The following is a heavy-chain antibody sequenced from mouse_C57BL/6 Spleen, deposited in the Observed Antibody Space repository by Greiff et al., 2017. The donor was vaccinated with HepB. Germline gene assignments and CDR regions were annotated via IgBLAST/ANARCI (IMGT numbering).Heavy chain of an antibody. CDR2: INYDGSST. CDR1: GFTFSDYY. Sequence: EVQLVESEGGLVQPGSSMKLSCTASGFTFSDYYMAWVRQVPEKGLEWVANINYDGSSTYYLDSLKSRFLISRDNAKNILYLQMSSLKAEDTATYYCARDYDYDGYFDFWGTGTTVTVSS. CDR3: ARDYDYDGYFDF. V-gene: IGHV5-16*01. D-gene: IGHD2-4*01. J-gene: IGHJ1*03.